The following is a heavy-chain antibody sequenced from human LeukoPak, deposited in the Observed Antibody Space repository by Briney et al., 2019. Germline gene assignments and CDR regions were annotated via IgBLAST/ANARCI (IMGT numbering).Heavy chain of an antibody. CDR3: AKDKGSYYYYYYYMDV. CDR1: GFTFSSYG. Sequence: SGGSLRLSCAASGFTFSSYGMHWVRQAPGKGLEWVAFIRYDGSNKYYADSVKGRFTISRDNSKNTLYLQINSLRAEDTAVYYCAKDKGSYYYYYYYMDVWGKGTTVTVSS. V-gene: IGHV3-30*02. CDR2: IRYDGSNK. J-gene: IGHJ6*03. D-gene: IGHD1-26*01.